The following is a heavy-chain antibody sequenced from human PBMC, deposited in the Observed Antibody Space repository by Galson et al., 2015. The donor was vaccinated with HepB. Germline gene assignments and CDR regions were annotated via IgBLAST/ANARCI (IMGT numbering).Heavy chain of an antibody. Sequence: SVKVSCKASGGTFSSYAISWVRQAPGQGLEWMGRIIPILGIANYAQKFQGRVTITADKSTSTAYMELSSLRSEDTAVYYCARGTQGYHRGKYFQHWGQGTLVTVSS. D-gene: IGHD5-12*01. V-gene: IGHV1-69*04. J-gene: IGHJ1*01. CDR1: GGTFSSYA. CDR2: IIPILGIA. CDR3: ARGTQGYHRGKYFQH.